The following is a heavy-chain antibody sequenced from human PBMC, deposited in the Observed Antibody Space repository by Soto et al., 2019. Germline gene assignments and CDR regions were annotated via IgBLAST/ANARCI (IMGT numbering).Heavy chain of an antibody. CDR2: INPNSGGT. D-gene: IGHD3-3*01. J-gene: IGHJ6*02. CDR3: ARFHVLRFLEWDKEEDYYYYYGMDV. CDR1: GYTFTGYY. Sequence: ASVKVSCKASGYTFTGYYMHWVRQAPGQGLEWMGWINPNSGGTNYAQKFQGRVTMTRDTSISTAYMELSRLRSDVTAVYYCARFHVLRFLEWDKEEDYYYYYGMDVWGQGTTITVSS. V-gene: IGHV1-2*02.